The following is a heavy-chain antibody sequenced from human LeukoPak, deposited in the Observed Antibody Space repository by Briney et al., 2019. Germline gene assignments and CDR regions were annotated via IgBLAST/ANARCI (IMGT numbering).Heavy chain of an antibody. J-gene: IGHJ5*02. CDR2: ISSSGDTT. CDR3: ARVGWCYL. D-gene: IGHD2-8*01. CDR1: GFIFTNFS. V-gene: IGHV3-48*04. Sequence: GGSLRLSCTASGFIFTNFSMHRVRQAPGKGLEWVAYISSSGDTTYYADSVKGRFTISRDNAENSLHLQMNSLRVDDSALYYCARVGWCYLCVQGTLVTVSS.